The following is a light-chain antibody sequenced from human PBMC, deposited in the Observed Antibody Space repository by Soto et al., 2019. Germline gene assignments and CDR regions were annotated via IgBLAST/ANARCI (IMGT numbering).Light chain of an antibody. J-gene: IGLJ3*02. V-gene: IGLV2-14*03. CDR2: DVT. Sequence: QSALTQPASGTGSPGQSITISCTGTSSDVGGYDHVSWYQQHPGKAPKLIIYDVTVRPLGISRRFSGSKSDNTASLAVSGLQPEYEADYYCSSYTHKDTLLFGGGTQVTVL. CDR1: SSDVGGYDH. CDR3: SSYTHKDTLL.